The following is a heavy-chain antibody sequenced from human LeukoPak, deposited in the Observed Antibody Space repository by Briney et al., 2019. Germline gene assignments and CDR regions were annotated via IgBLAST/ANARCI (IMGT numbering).Heavy chain of an antibody. CDR2: ITGRGDSA. J-gene: IGHJ4*02. D-gene: IGHD3-10*01. Sequence: RPGGSLRLSCAASGFTFSSYAMGWVRQAPGRGLEWVSDITGRGDSAYYADSVKGRFTISGDDSKNTVYLQMNSLRAEDTAIYHCAKLGGYFGSGREYYIDHWGQGTLVTVSS. V-gene: IGHV3-23*01. CDR3: AKLGGYFGSGREYYIDH. CDR1: GFTFSSYA.